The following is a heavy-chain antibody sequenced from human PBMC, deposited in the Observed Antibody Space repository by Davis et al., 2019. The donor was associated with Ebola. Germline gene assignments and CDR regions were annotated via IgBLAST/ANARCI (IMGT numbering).Heavy chain of an antibody. V-gene: IGHV3-7*01. D-gene: IGHD2-21*01. CDR3: ARERTSCGGDCLDY. J-gene: IGHJ4*02. Sequence: GESLKISCEASGFTFSSHWMSWVRQAPGKGLEWVANINQDGSEDYYVDSVKGRFTISRDNAKNSLFLQMNSLRAEDTALYYCARERTSCGGDCLDYWGQGTLVTVSS. CDR2: INQDGSED. CDR1: GFTFSSHW.